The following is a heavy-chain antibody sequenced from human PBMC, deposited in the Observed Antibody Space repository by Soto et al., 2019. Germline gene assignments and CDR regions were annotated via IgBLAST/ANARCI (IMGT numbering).Heavy chain of an antibody. V-gene: IGHV3-15*01. CDR3: TTDSVRKTLLFGGVLTGPHDAFDI. J-gene: IGHJ3*02. CDR2: IKSKTDGGTT. Sequence: GGSLRLSCAASGFTFSNAWMSRGRQAPRKGLESGGRIKSKTDGGTTGSAAPVKGRFTSSRDDSKNTLYLQMNSLKTQDTAVYYCTTDSVRKTLLFGGVLTGPHDAFDILGQGTMVTVSS. D-gene: IGHD3-10*01. CDR1: GFTFSNAW.